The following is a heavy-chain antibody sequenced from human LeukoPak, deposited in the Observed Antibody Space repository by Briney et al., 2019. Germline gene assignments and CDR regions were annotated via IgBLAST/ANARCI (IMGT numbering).Heavy chain of an antibody. V-gene: IGHV3-23*01. CDR2: ISGSGGST. Sequence: EPGGSLRLSCAASGFTFSSYAMSWVRQAPGKGLEWVSAISGSGGSTYYADSVKGRFTISRDNSKNTLYLQMNSLRAEDTAVYYCAKVRRLLWFGDPNTFFDYWGQGTLVTVSS. CDR3: AKVRRLLWFGDPNTFFDY. J-gene: IGHJ4*02. D-gene: IGHD3-10*01. CDR1: GFTFSSYA.